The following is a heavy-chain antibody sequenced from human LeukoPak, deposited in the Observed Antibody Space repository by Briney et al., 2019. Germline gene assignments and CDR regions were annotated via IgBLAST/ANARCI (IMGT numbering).Heavy chain of an antibody. D-gene: IGHD5-24*01. V-gene: IGHV4-34*01. CDR2: INHSGST. CDR3: ARAVATIPRWFDP. Sequence: PSETLSLTCAVYGGSFSDYYWSWIRQPPGKGLEWIGEINHSGSTNYNPSLKSRVTISVDTSKNQFSLKLSSVTAADTAVYYCARAVATIPRWFDPWGQGTLVTVSS. CDR1: GGSFSDYY. J-gene: IGHJ5*02.